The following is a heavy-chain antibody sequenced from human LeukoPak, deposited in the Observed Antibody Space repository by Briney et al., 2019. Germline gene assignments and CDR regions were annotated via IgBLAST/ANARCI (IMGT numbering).Heavy chain of an antibody. CDR2: IYTSGST. D-gene: IGHD3/OR15-3a*01. V-gene: IGHV4-4*07. CDR1: GGSISSYY. Sequence: PSDTLSLTCTVSGGSISSYYWSWIRHPAAKGLEGIGRIYTSGSTNYNPPLKSRVTMSVDTSKNQFSLKLSSVTAADTAVYYCATGLMDWAGGYDAFDIWGQGTMVTVSS. J-gene: IGHJ3*02. CDR3: ATGLMDWAGGYDAFDI.